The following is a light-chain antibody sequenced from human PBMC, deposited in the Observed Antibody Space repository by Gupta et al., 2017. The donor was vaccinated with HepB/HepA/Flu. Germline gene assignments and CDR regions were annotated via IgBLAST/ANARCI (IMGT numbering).Light chain of an antibody. Sequence: SSVLTQPPSVSVAPGKPARITCGGNNLGSKRVHWYQPKPGQAPVLVVYDDSGRPSAIPERFSGANYGTTATLTTTRVEAGDEADYYCQVGDRSSDHLVFGGGTKRTVL. V-gene: IGLV3-21*03. CDR1: NLGSKR. J-gene: IGLJ2*01. CDR3: QVGDRSSDHLV. CDR2: DDS.